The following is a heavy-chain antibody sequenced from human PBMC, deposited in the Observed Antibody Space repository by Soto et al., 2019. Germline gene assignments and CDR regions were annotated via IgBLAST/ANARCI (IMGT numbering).Heavy chain of an antibody. Sequence: PSETLSLTCTVSGGSISSGGYYWSWIRQLPGRGLEWIGYIYYSGTTSYNPSLKSRVTILLDTSKNQFSLNLNSVTAADTAVYYCAIPPPIEVAGPDYWGQGTLVTVSS. J-gene: IGHJ4*02. CDR2: IYYSGTT. D-gene: IGHD6-19*01. CDR3: AIPPPIEVAGPDY. CDR1: GGSISSGGYY. V-gene: IGHV4-31*03.